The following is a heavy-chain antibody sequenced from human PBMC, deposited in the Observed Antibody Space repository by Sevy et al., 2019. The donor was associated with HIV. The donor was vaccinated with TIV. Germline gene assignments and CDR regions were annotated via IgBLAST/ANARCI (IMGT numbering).Heavy chain of an antibody. CDR2: ISYDGSNK. Sequence: GGSLRLSCAASGFTFSNYAMHWVRQAPGKGLEWVAVISYDGSNKYYADFVKGRFTISRDNSKNTLYLTMNSLRAEDTAVYYCAREGCSGGSCYYGGYWYFDLWGRGTLVTVSS. D-gene: IGHD2-15*01. CDR3: AREGCSGGSCYYGGYWYFDL. V-gene: IGHV3-30-3*01. J-gene: IGHJ2*01. CDR1: GFTFSNYA.